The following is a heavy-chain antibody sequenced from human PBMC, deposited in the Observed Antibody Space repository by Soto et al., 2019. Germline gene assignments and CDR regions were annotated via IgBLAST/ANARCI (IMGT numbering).Heavy chain of an antibody. CDR2: IYYSGST. J-gene: IGHJ5*02. CDR3: AYGSYDFWSGSREWFDP. V-gene: IGHV4-59*12. D-gene: IGHD3-3*01. CDR1: GGSISSYY. Sequence: SETLSLTCTVSGGSISSYYWSWIRQPPGKGLEWIGYIYYSGSTNYNPSLKSRVTISVDTSKNQFSLKLSSVTAADTAVYYCAYGSYDFWSGSREWFDPWGQGTLVTVSS.